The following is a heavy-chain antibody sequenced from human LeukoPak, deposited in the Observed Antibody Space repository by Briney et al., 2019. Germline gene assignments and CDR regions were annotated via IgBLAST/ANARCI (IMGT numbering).Heavy chain of an antibody. Sequence: SQTLSLTCTVSGGSISSGSYYWSWIRQPAGKGLEWIGRIYTSGSTNYNPSLKSRVTISVDTSKNQISLKLSSVTAADTAVYYCAREKKYCSTASCLDYWGQGTLVTVSS. CDR3: AREKKYCSTASCLDY. CDR2: IYTSGST. D-gene: IGHD2-2*01. CDR1: GGSISSGSYY. V-gene: IGHV4-61*02. J-gene: IGHJ4*02.